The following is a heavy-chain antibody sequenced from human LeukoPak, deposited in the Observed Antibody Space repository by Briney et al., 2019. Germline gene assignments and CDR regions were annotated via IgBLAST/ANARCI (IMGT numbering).Heavy chain of an antibody. V-gene: IGHV1-8*01. CDR3: ARTGGYKEWLRPVDY. J-gene: IGHJ4*02. D-gene: IGHD5-12*01. CDR2: MSPNSGNT. CDR1: GYTFTSYD. Sequence: ASVKVSCKASGYTFTSYDINWVRQATGQGLEWMGWMSPNSGNTGYAQKFQGRVTMTRNTSISTAYMERSSLRSEDTAVYYCARTGGYKEWLRPVDYWGQGTLVTVSS.